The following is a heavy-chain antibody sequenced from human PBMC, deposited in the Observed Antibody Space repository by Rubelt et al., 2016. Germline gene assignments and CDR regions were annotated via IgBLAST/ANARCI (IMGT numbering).Heavy chain of an antibody. J-gene: IGHJ4*02. CDR3: ARDSPSPD. CDR2: ISSRSSTN. V-gene: IGHV3-48*01. CDR1: GFTFSTYS. Sequence: EVQLVESGGGLVQPGGSLRLSCAASGFTFSTYSMNWVRQAPGKGLEWVSYISSRSSTNYYAAAVKGRFTISRDNSKNTLYLQMNSLRAEDTAVHYCARDSPSPDWGQGTLVTVSS.